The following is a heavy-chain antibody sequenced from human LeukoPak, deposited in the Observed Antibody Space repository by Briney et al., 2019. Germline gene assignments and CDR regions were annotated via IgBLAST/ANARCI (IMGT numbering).Heavy chain of an antibody. CDR3: ARDYDYIDY. V-gene: IGHV4-39*07. Sequence: SETLSLTCTVSGGSISSSSYYWAWIRQPPGKGLEWIGSIYYSGSTYYNPSLKSRVTISVDTSKNQFSLKLSSVTAADTAVYYCARDYDYIDYWGQGTLVTVSS. D-gene: IGHD4/OR15-4a*01. J-gene: IGHJ4*02. CDR2: IYYSGST. CDR1: GGSISSSSYY.